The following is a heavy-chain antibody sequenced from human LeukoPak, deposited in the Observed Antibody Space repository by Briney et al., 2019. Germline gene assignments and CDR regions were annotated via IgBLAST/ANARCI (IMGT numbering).Heavy chain of an antibody. CDR2: ISSNGGST. J-gene: IGHJ4*02. CDR1: GFTFSSYA. V-gene: IGHV3-64*01. D-gene: IGHD6-19*01. Sequence: GGSLRLSCAASGFTFSSYAMHWVRQAPGKGLEYVSAISSNGGSTYYANSVKGRFTISRDNSKNTLYLQMGSLRAEDMAVYYCASSPLGMAVAGTFFDYWGQGTLVTVSS. CDR3: ASSPLGMAVAGTFFDY.